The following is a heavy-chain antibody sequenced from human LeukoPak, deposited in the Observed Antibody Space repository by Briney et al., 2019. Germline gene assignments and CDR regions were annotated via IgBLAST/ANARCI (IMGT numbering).Heavy chain of an antibody. Sequence: SETLSLTCAVSGGSISSSNWWSWVRQPPGKGLEWIGEIYHSGSTNYNPSLKSRVTISVDKSKNRFSLKLSSVTAADTAVYYCAREDYYGSGSYLYWGQGTLVTVSS. CDR3: AREDYYGSGSYLY. CDR2: IYHSGST. J-gene: IGHJ4*02. CDR1: GGSISSSNW. V-gene: IGHV4-4*02. D-gene: IGHD3-10*01.